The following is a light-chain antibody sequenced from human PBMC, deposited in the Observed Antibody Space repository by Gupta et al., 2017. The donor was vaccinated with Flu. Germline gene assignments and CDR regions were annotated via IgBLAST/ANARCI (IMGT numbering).Light chain of an antibody. Sequence: EIVLTQSPGTLSVSPGEGATLSCRASQNINNYLAWYRQKPGQAPRLLIYDSSQRAPGVPARFSGSGSGTDFTLTINSRESEDFGVYYCRQRDNWPPFTFGGGTKVEIK. CDR1: QNINNY. V-gene: IGKV3-11*01. J-gene: IGKJ4*01. CDR3: RQRDNWPPFT. CDR2: DSS.